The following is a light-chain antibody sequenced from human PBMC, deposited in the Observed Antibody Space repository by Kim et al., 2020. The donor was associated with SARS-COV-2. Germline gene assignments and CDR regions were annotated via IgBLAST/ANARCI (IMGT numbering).Light chain of an antibody. J-gene: IGKJ2*01. CDR1: QGISSY. V-gene: IGKV1-9*01. Sequence: DIQLTQSPSFLSASVGDRVTITCRASQGISSYLAWYQQKPGKAPKLLIYAASTLQSGVPSRFSGSGSGTEFTLTISSLQPEDFATYYWQQLNSYPSYTFGQGKKLEI. CDR3: QQLNSYPSYT. CDR2: AAS.